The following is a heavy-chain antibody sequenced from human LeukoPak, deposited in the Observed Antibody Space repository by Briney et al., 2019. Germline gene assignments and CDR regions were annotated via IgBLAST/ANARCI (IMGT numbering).Heavy chain of an antibody. Sequence: SETLSLTCTVSDYSISSYYWSWIRQPPGKGLEWIGYIYYSGSTNYNPSLKSRVTISVDTSKNQFSLKLSSVTAADTAVYYCARQLRLGELSPPGYWGQGTLVTVSS. V-gene: IGHV4-59*01. J-gene: IGHJ4*02. CDR2: IYYSGST. CDR3: ARQLRLGELSPPGY. D-gene: IGHD3-16*02. CDR1: DYSISSYY.